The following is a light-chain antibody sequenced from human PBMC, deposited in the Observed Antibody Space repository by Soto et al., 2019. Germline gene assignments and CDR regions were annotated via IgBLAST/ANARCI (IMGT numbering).Light chain of an antibody. CDR1: QSFSNRY. Sequence: IVLTQSPGTLSLSPGERATLSCRASQSFSNRYLAWYQQKPGQAPRLLIYGASSRASGIPDRFSGSGSGTDFTLTISRLEPEDFAVYYCQQYGRSPPWTFGQGTKVDIK. V-gene: IGKV3-20*01. J-gene: IGKJ1*01. CDR2: GAS. CDR3: QQYGRSPPWT.